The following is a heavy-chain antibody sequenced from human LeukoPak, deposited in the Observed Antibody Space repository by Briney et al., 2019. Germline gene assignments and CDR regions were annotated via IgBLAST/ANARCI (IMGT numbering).Heavy chain of an antibody. Sequence: PSETLSLTCTVSGGSISSYYWSWIRQPPGKGLEWIGYIYYSGSTNYNPSLKSRVTVSVHTSKNQFSLKLSSVTAADTAVYYCARVAWNHGYYYYYYMDVWGKGTTVTVSS. J-gene: IGHJ6*03. D-gene: IGHD1-14*01. CDR1: GGSISSYY. V-gene: IGHV4-59*01. CDR3: ARVAWNHGYYYYYYMDV. CDR2: IYYSGST.